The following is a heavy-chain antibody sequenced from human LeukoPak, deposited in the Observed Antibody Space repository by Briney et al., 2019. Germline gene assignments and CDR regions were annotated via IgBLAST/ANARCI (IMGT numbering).Heavy chain of an antibody. D-gene: IGHD2-15*01. Sequence: GGSLRLSCAASGFTFSSYAMHWVRQAPGKGLEWVAVISYDGSNKYYADSVKGRFTISRDNSKNTLYLQMNSLRAEDTAVYYCARDPCSGGSCYYYYGMDVWGQRTTVTVSS. CDR3: ARDPCSGGSCYYYYGMDV. V-gene: IGHV3-30-3*01. J-gene: IGHJ6*02. CDR1: GFTFSSYA. CDR2: ISYDGSNK.